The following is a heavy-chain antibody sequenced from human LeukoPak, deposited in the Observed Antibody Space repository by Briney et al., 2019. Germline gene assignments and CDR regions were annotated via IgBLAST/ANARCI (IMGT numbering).Heavy chain of an antibody. J-gene: IGHJ4*02. CDR3: ARVHSPYCSGGSCYSGYFDY. CDR1: GYTFTGYY. V-gene: IGHV1-2*02. D-gene: IGHD2-15*01. CDR2: INPNSGGT. Sequence: ASVKVSCKASGYTFTGYYMHWVRQAPGQGLEWMEWINPNSGGTNYAQKFQGRVTMTRDTSISTAYMELSRLRSDDAAVYYCARVHSPYCSGGSCYSGYFDYWGQGTLVTVSS.